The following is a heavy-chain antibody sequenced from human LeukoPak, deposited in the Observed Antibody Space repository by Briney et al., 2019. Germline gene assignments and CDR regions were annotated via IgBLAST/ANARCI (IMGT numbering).Heavy chain of an antibody. D-gene: IGHD6-6*01. CDR3: ARIPEYSSSSGDY. CDR2: ISSSSSYI. Sequence: PGGSLRLSCAASGFTFSSYSMYWVRQAPGKGLEWVSSISSSSSYIYYADSVKGRFTISRDNAKNSLYLQMNSLRAEDTAVYYCARIPEYSSSSGDYWGQGTLVTVSS. CDR1: GFTFSSYS. V-gene: IGHV3-21*01. J-gene: IGHJ4*02.